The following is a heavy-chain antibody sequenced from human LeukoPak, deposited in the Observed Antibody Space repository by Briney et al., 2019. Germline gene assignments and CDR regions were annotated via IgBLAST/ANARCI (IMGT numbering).Heavy chain of an antibody. J-gene: IGHJ4*02. V-gene: IGHV1-2*04. D-gene: IGHD1-1*01. CDR1: GYTFTGYY. CDR2: INPNSGGT. Sequence: GASVRVSCKASGYTFTGYYMHWVRQAPGQGLEWMGWINPNSGGTNYAQKFQGWVTMTRDTSISTAYMELSRLRSDDTAVYYCARAPIHGTPDYWGQGTLVTVSS. CDR3: ARAPIHGTPDY.